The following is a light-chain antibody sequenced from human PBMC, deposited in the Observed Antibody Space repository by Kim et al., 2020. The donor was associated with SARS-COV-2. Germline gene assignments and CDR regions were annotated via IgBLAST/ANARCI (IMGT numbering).Light chain of an antibody. CDR1: QSISSY. V-gene: IGKV1-39*01. CDR2: AAS. CDR3: QQSYSNSPYT. J-gene: IGKJ2*01. Sequence: DIQMTQSPSSLSASVGDRVTITCRASQSISSYLNWYQHKPGKAPKLLIYAASSLQSGVPSRFSGSGSGTDFTLTISSLQPEDFATYYCQQSYSNSPYTFGQGTKLDI.